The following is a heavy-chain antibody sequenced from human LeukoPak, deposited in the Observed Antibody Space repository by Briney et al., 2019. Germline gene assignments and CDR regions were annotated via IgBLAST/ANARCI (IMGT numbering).Heavy chain of an antibody. CDR3: ARARIAARLWYFDL. D-gene: IGHD6-13*01. Sequence: GGSLRLSCAASGFTFSSYSMNWVRQAPGKGLEWVSSISSSSSYIYYADSVKGRFTISRDNAKNSLYLQMNSLRAEDTAVYYCARARIAARLWYFDLWGRGTLVTVSS. J-gene: IGHJ2*01. CDR1: GFTFSSYS. V-gene: IGHV3-21*01. CDR2: ISSSSSYI.